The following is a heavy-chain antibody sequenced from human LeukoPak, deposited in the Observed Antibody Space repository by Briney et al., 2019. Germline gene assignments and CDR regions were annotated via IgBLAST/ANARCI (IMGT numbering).Heavy chain of an antibody. CDR1: GYTFTDYY. CDR3: GRDNGDYVLDY. J-gene: IGHJ4*02. V-gene: IGHV1-2*02. Sequence: ASVKVSCKASGYTFTDYYMHWVRQAPGQGLEWMGWINPNGGGTKYAQKFQGRVTMTRDTSISTAYMEVSRLRSEDTAVYYCGRDNGDYVLDYWGQGTLVTVSS. D-gene: IGHD4-17*01. CDR2: INPNGGGT.